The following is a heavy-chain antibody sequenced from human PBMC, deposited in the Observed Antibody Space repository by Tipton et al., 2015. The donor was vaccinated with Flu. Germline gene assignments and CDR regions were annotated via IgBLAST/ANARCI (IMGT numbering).Heavy chain of an antibody. CDR1: GFTFDDYA. V-gene: IGHV3-9*01. CDR3: AKDTGITGTLYYFDY. D-gene: IGHD1-7*01. Sequence: SLRLSCAASGFTFDDYAVHWVRQAPGKGLEWVSGISWNSGSIGYADPVKGRFTISRDNAKNSLYLQMNSLRAEDTALYYCAKDTGITGTLYYFDYWGQGTLVTVSS. CDR2: ISWNSGSI. J-gene: IGHJ4*02.